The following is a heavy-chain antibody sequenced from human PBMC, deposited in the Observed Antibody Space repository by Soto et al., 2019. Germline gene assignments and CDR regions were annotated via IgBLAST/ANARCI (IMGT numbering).Heavy chain of an antibody. Sequence: HVQLGQSGAEVKNPGSSVKVSCKASGGTFSRYAISWVRQAPGQGLEWMGGLIPIFGTANYAQKSQGRVTNGAGEATSTVYIELSSVRSDDTAVYSCAVATTSDDSDYGMDVCGQGTTVTFSS. J-gene: IGHJ6*02. V-gene: IGHV1-69*01. CDR1: GGTFSRYA. CDR3: AVATTSDDSDYGMDV. CDR2: LIPIFGTA. D-gene: IGHD5-12*01.